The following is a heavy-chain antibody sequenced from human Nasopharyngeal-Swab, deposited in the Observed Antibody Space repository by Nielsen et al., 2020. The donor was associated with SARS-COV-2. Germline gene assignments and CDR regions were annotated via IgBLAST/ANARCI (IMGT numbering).Heavy chain of an antibody. CDR3: ARWGELPNDAFDI. CDR2: IIPIFGTA. V-gene: IGHV1-69*13. CDR1: GGTFSSYA. D-gene: IGHD1-26*01. Sequence: SVNVSCKASGGTFSSYAISWVRQAPGQGLEWMGGIIPIFGTANYAQKFQGRVTITADESTSTAYMELSSLRSEDTAVYYCARWGELPNDAFDIWGQGTMVTVSS. J-gene: IGHJ3*02.